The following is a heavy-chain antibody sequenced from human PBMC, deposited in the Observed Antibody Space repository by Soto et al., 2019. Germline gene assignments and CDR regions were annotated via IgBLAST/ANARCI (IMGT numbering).Heavy chain of an antibody. CDR3: AKDRSGWYLSALGDY. D-gene: IGHD6-19*01. V-gene: IGHV3-30*18. J-gene: IGHJ4*02. CDR1: GFTFSSYG. CDR2: ISYDGSNK. Sequence: QVQLVESGGGVVQPGRSLRLSCAASGFTFSSYGMHWVRQAPGKGLEWVAVISYDGSNKYYADSVKGRFTISRDNSKNTLYLQMNSLRAEDTAVYYCAKDRSGWYLSALGDYWGQGTLVTVSS.